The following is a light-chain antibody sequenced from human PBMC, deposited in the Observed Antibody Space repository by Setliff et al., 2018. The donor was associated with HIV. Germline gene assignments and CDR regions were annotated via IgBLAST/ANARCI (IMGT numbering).Light chain of an antibody. CDR1: SSDVGSYNR. V-gene: IGLV2-18*02. CDR2: EVS. Sequence: QSVLTQPPSVSGSPGQSVTISCTGTSSDVGSYNRVSWYQQPPGTAPKLMIYEVSYRPSGVPDRFSGSKSVNTASLTISGLQAEDEADYYCSSYTTSNTYVFGTGTKVTVL. J-gene: IGLJ1*01. CDR3: SSYTTSNTYV.